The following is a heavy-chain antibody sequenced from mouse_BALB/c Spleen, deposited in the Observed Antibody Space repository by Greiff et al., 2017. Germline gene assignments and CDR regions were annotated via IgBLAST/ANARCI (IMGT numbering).Heavy chain of an antibody. CDR2: ISYDGSN. CDR1: GYSITSGYY. V-gene: IGHV3-6*02. Sequence: DVKLQESGPGLVKPSQSLSLTCSVTGYSITSGYYWNWIRQFPGNKLEWMGYISYDGSNNYNPSLKNRISITRDTSKNQFFLKLNSVTTEDTATYYCARDQGALDYWGQGTTLTVSS. J-gene: IGHJ2*01. CDR3: ARDQGALDY. D-gene: IGHD3-2*02.